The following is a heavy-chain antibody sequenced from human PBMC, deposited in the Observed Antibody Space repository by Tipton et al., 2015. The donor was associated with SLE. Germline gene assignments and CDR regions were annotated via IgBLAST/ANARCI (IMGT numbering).Heavy chain of an antibody. CDR2: ISYDGSNK. J-gene: IGHJ3*02. V-gene: IGHV3-30*03. CDR3: AREGYDAFDI. Sequence: SLRLSCAASGFTFSSYGMHWVRQAPGKGLEWVAVISYDGSNKYYADSVKGRFTISRDNAKNSLYLQMNSLRAEDTAVYYCAREGYDAFDIWGQGTMVTVSS. D-gene: IGHD2-15*01. CDR1: GFTFSSYG.